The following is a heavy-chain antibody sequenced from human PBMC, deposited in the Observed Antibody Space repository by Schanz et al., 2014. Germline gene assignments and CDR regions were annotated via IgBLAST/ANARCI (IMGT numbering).Heavy chain of an antibody. CDR3: ARDLTVDTGYVVHYYYYGMDV. Sequence: QVQLVQSGAEVKKPGSPVKVSCKSSGGTFSSYAISWVRQAPGQGLEWMGRIIPILGIATYAQKFQGRLTITADKSTSTAYMELSSLRSEDTAMYYCARDLTVDTGYVVHYYYYGMDVWGQGTTVTVSS. V-gene: IGHV1-69*04. J-gene: IGHJ6*02. CDR2: IIPILGIA. D-gene: IGHD5-12*01. CDR1: GGTFSSYA.